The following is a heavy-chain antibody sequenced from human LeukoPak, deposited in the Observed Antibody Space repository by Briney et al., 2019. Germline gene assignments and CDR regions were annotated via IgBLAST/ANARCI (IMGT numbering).Heavy chain of an antibody. CDR2: IKQDGSEK. V-gene: IGHV3-7*01. D-gene: IGHD2-15*01. CDR1: GFTFSVFW. J-gene: IGHJ4*02. CDR3: ARYHGGYFAY. Sequence: GESLKISGAASGFTFSVFWMSWVRQAPGKGLEWVANIKQDGSEKYYVDSVKGRFTISRDNDNNSMYLQINSLRAEDTAVYYCARYHGGYFAYWGQGTLVTVSS.